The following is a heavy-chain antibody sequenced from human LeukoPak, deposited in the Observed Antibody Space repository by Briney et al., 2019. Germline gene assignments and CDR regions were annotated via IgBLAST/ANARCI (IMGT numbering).Heavy chain of an antibody. D-gene: IGHD3-10*01. Sequence: ASVKVSCKASGYTFTNYYMHWVRQAPGQGLEWMGIINPSGGSTSYAQKFQGRITMTRDTSTSTVYMELSSLRSGDTAVYYCAIMVRGVILDMDVWGKGTTVTISS. CDR3: AIMVRGVILDMDV. CDR2: INPSGGST. V-gene: IGHV1-46*01. CDR1: GYTFTNYY. J-gene: IGHJ6*03.